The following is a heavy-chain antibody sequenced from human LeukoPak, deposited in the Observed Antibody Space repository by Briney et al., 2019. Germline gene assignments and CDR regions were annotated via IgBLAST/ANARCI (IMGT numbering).Heavy chain of an antibody. D-gene: IGHD2-2*01. V-gene: IGHV3-30-3*01. Sequence: GGSLRLSCTASGFTISSSAMHWVRQAPGKGLEWVAVISFDGSNKYYADSVKGRFTISRDNSKNTLYLQMNSLRAEDTAVYYCARDPEYQLLYYFDYWGQGTLVTVSS. CDR2: ISFDGSNK. CDR1: GFTISSSA. J-gene: IGHJ4*02. CDR3: ARDPEYQLLYYFDY.